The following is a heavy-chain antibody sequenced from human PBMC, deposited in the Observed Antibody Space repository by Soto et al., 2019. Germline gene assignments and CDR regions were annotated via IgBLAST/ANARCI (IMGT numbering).Heavy chain of an antibody. CDR3: ARDYFDWLSSYYGMDV. CDR1: GFIFNTFE. CDR2: ISSSGSTI. Sequence: RGSLRLSCAASGFIFNTFEMNWVRQAPGKGLEWIAYISSSGSTIYYADSVQGRFTISRDNAKNSLYLQMNSLRAEDTAFYYWARDYFDWLSSYYGMDVWGQGTTVTVSS. D-gene: IGHD3-9*01. V-gene: IGHV3-48*03. J-gene: IGHJ6*02.